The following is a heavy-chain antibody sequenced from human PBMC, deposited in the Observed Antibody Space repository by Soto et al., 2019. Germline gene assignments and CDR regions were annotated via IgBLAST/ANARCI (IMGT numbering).Heavy chain of an antibody. CDR3: ARMKGVTYYYGSGSYPLDY. CDR2: INHSGST. Sequence: PSETLSLTCAVYGGSFSGYYWSWIRQPPGKGLEWIGEINHSGSTNYNPSLKSRVTISVDTSKNQFSLKLSSVTAADTAVYYCARMKGVTYYYGSGSYPLDYWGQGTLVTVSS. J-gene: IGHJ4*02. D-gene: IGHD3-10*01. V-gene: IGHV4-34*01. CDR1: GGSFSGYY.